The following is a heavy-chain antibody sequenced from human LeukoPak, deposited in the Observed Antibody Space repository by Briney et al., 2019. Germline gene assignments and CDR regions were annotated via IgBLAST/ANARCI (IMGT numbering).Heavy chain of an antibody. CDR3: AREKVAYYYYMDV. J-gene: IGHJ6*03. V-gene: IGHV4-59*12. Sequence: SETLSLTCTVAGGSISNYFWSWIRQPPGKGLEWVGHVFYNGSTNYNPSLKSRVTISVGTSKNQFSLKLSSVTAADTAVYYCAREKVAYYYYMDVWGKGTTVTVSS. CDR1: GGSISNYF. CDR2: VFYNGST.